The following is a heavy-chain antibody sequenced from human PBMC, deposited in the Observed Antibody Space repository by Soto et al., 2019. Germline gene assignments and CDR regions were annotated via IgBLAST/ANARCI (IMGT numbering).Heavy chain of an antibody. V-gene: IGHV6-1*01. J-gene: IGHJ5*02. CDR1: GDSVSSNTAS. Sequence: SQTLSLTCAISGDSVSSNTASWNWIRQSPSRGLEWLGRTYFRSKWYNDYAVSVESRIIINPDTSNNQFSLQLNSVTPEDTAVYFCAKGDNLGPKTGYAFDPWGQGIMVPVSS. CDR3: AKGDNLGPKTGYAFDP. D-gene: IGHD5-12*01. CDR2: TYFRSKWYN.